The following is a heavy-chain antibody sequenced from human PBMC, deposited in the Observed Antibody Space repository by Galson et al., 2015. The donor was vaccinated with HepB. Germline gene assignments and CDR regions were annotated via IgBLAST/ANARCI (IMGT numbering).Heavy chain of an antibody. CDR2: ISSSSSYT. CDR1: GFTFSDYY. V-gene: IGHV3-11*06. CDR3: ARDFGGKQLAPDY. D-gene: IGHD6-6*01. Sequence: SLRLSCAASGFTFSDYYMSWIRQAPGKGLEWVSYISSSSSYTNYADSVKGRFTISRDNAKNSLYLQMNSLRAEDTAVYYCARDFGGKQLAPDYWGQGTLVTVSS. J-gene: IGHJ4*02.